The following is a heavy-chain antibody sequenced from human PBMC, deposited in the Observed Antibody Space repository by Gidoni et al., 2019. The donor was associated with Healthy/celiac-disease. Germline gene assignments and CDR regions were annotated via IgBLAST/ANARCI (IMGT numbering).Heavy chain of an antibody. V-gene: IGHV3-33*01. Sequence: QVQLVASGGGVVQPGRSLRLSCAASGFTFSSYGMHWVRQAPGKGLEWVAVIWYDGSNKYYADSVKGRFTISRDNSKNTLYLQMNSLRAEDTAVYYCARDFTYYDFWSGYYTGNYFDYWGQGTLVTVSS. CDR1: GFTFSSYG. D-gene: IGHD3-3*01. CDR2: IWYDGSNK. CDR3: ARDFTYYDFWSGYYTGNYFDY. J-gene: IGHJ4*02.